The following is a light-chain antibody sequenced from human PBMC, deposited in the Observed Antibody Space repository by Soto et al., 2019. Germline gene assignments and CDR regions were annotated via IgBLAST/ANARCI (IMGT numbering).Light chain of an antibody. CDR3: QQYNNWPYT. CDR1: QSVSSN. J-gene: IGKJ2*01. CDR2: GAS. Sequence: EIVMTQSPATLSVSPGERATLSCRASQSVSSNLAWYQQKPGQAPRLLIYGASTRATGIPARFSGSRSGTEFTLTISRLQSEHFAVYYCQQYNNWPYTFGQGTKLEIK. V-gene: IGKV3-15*01.